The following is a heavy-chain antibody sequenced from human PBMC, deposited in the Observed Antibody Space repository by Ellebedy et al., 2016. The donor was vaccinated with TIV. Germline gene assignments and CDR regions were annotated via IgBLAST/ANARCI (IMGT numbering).Heavy chain of an antibody. D-gene: IGHD6-25*01. CDR2: ISPYNGRT. Sequence: AASVKVSCKASGYTFRDYGVAWVRQATGEGPQWMGWISPYNGRTVYERRFQDRVTMTTGTPTSTAYLELRSLRSDDTAAYYCARSFAAVFDSWGQGTLVTVSS. V-gene: IGHV1-18*01. CDR3: ARSFAAVFDS. CDR1: GYTFRDYG. J-gene: IGHJ4*02.